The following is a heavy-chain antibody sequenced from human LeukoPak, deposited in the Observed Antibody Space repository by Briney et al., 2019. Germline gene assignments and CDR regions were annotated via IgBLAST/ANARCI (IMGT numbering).Heavy chain of an antibody. CDR3: ATVWFGEAYFDY. J-gene: IGHJ4*02. Sequence: ASVKVSCKVSGYTLTELSMHWVRQAPGKGLERMGGFDPEDGETIYAQKFQGRVTMTEDTSTDTAYMELSSLRSEDTAVYYCATVWFGEAYFDYWGQGTLVTVSS. CDR2: FDPEDGET. V-gene: IGHV1-24*01. D-gene: IGHD3-10*01. CDR1: GYTLTELS.